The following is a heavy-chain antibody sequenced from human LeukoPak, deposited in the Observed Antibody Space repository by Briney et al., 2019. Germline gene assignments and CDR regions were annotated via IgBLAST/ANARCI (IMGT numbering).Heavy chain of an antibody. J-gene: IGHJ4*02. CDR1: GFTFSSYG. CDR3: ARVNTAMVTSTFDY. D-gene: IGHD5-18*01. V-gene: IGHV3-30*03. CDR2: ISYDGSNK. Sequence: PGGSLRLSCAASGFTFSSYGMHWVRQAPGKGLEWVAVISYDGSNKYYADSVKGRFTISRDNSKNTLYLQMNSLRAEDTAVYYCARVNTAMVTSTFDYWGQGTLVTVSS.